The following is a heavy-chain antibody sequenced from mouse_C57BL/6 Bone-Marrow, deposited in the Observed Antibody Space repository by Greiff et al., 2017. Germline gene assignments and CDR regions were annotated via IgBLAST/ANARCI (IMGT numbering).Heavy chain of an antibody. Sequence: EVQLVESGPGLVKPSQSLSLTCSVTGYSITSGYYWNWIRQFPGNKLEWMGYISYDGSNNYNPSLQNRISITRDTYKNQFFLKLNSETTEDTATYYCASFGYGSSYENWYFDVWGTGTTVTVSS. J-gene: IGHJ1*03. D-gene: IGHD1-1*01. V-gene: IGHV3-6*01. CDR3: ASFGYGSSYENWYFDV. CDR1: GYSITSGYY. CDR2: ISYDGSN.